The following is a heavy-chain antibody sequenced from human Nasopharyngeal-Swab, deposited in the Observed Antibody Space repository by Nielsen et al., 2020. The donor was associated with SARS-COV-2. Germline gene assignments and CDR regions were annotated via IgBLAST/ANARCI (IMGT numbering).Heavy chain of an antibody. J-gene: IGHJ4*02. V-gene: IGHV4-38-2*02. CDR1: GYSISSGYY. CDR2: IYHSGST. D-gene: IGHD3-3*01. CDR3: ASVNGYDFWSGYYHPFDY. Sequence: SETLSLTCTVSGYSISSGYYWGWIRQPPGKGLEWIGSIYHSGSTYYNPSLKSRVTISVDTSKNQFSLKLSPVTAADTAVYYCASVNGYDFWSGYYHPFDYWGQGTLVTVSS.